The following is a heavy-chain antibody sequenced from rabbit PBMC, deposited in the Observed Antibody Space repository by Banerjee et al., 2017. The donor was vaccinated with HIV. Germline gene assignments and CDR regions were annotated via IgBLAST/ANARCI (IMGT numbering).Heavy chain of an antibody. Sequence: QSLEESGGGLVKPGASLTLTCTASGFSFSSSYWVCWVRQAPGKGLEWIACIYTSSGNTWYASWAKGRFTISKTSSTTVTLQMTSLTAADTATYFCTRGAAGYPYALTRLDLWGPGTLVTVS. J-gene: IGHJ3*01. V-gene: IGHV1S40*01. CDR2: IYTSSGNT. D-gene: IGHD6-1*01. CDR3: TRGAAGYPYALTRLDL. CDR1: GFSFSSSYW.